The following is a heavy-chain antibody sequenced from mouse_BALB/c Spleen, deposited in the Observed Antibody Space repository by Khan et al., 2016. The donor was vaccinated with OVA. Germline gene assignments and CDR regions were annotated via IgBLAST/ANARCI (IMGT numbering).Heavy chain of an antibody. CDR1: GYTFTDYV. D-gene: IGHD1-1*01. CDR2: IYPGSGST. Sequence: QVQLKQSGPELVKPGTSVKMSCKASGYTFTDYVISWVKQRTGQGLEWIGEIYPGSGSTYYNGKFKGEATLTADKSSNTAYMQLSSLTSEDSAVYFCARSYDGAWFAYWGQGTLVTVSA. V-gene: IGHV1-77*01. CDR3: ARSYDGAWFAY. J-gene: IGHJ3*01.